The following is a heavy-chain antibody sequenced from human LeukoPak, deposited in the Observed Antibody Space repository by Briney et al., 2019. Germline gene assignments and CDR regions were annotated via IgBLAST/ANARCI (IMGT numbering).Heavy chain of an antibody. CDR2: IDEDGSET. CDR3: ARAPTFSGWFDY. D-gene: IGHD6-19*01. Sequence: GGSLRLSCEVSGFTFSNYWMMWVRQAPGKGLEWVASIDEDGSETNYVDSVTGRFTVSRDHAKNSLFLQMNSLRVEDTAVYYCARAPTFSGWFDYWGQGTLVTVSS. CDR1: GFTFSNYW. V-gene: IGHV3-7*01. J-gene: IGHJ4*02.